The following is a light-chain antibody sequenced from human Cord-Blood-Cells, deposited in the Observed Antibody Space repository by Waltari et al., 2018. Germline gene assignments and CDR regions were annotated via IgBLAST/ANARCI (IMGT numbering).Light chain of an antibody. CDR2: EVS. CDR3: CSYAGSSALVV. J-gene: IGLJ2*01. Sequence: SALTQPASVSGSPGQSITISCTGTSSDVGSYNLVSWYQQHPGKAPKLMVYEVSKRRSGVSNRFSGAKSGNTASLTMSGRQAEDEADSYCCSYAGSSALVVFDGGTKLTGL. V-gene: IGLV2-23*02. CDR1: SSDVGSYNL.